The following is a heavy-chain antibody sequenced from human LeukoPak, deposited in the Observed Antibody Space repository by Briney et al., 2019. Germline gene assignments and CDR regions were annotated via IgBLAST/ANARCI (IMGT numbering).Heavy chain of an antibody. Sequence: GRSLRLSCAASGSTFSSYAMHWVRQAPGKGLEWVAVISYDGSNKYYADSVKGRFTISRDNSKNTLYLQMNSLRAEDTAVYYCARVGGAGPWGQGTLVTVSS. CDR2: ISYDGSNK. D-gene: IGHD3-10*01. V-gene: IGHV3-30-3*01. CDR3: ARVGGAGP. J-gene: IGHJ5*02. CDR1: GSTFSSYA.